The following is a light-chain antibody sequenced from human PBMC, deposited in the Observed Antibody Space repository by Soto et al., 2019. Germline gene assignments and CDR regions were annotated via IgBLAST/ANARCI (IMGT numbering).Light chain of an antibody. V-gene: IGLV1-40*01. CDR1: SSNIGAGYD. CDR2: GNS. CDR3: QSYDSSLSGYV. J-gene: IGLJ1*01. Sequence: QSVLTQPPSVSGAPGQRVTISCTGSSSNIGAGYDVHWYQQFPGTAPKLLIYGNSNRPSGVPDRISGSKSGTSVSLAITGLQAEDEADYYCQSYDSSLSGYVFGAGTKVTGL.